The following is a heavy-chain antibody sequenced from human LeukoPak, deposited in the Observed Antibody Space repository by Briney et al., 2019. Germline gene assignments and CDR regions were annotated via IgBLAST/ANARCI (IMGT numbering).Heavy chain of an antibody. J-gene: IGHJ6*03. CDR1: GFTFSTYW. CDR2: INHSGST. V-gene: IGHV4-34*01. D-gene: IGHD5-12*01. Sequence: GSLRLSCAASGFTFSTYWMSWVRQAPGKGLEWIGEINHSGSTNYSPSLKSRVTISVDTSKNQFSLKLSSVTAADTAVYYCARGFRGYSGYAYYYYYYMDVWGKGTTVTVSS. CDR3: ARGFRGYSGYAYYYYYYMDV.